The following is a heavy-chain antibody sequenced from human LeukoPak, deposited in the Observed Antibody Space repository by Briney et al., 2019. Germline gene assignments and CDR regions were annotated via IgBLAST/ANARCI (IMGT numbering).Heavy chain of an antibody. CDR2: IYYSGST. V-gene: IGHV4-34*01. CDR3: ARRRLVGAHSPFDY. J-gene: IGHJ4*02. D-gene: IGHD1-26*01. CDR1: GESFSGYF. Sequence: SETLSLTCAVYGESFSGYFWNWIRQPPGKGLEWIGSIYYSGSTYYNLSLKSRVTISVDTSKNQFSLKLSSVTAADTAVYYCARRRLVGAHSPFDYWGQGTLVTVSS.